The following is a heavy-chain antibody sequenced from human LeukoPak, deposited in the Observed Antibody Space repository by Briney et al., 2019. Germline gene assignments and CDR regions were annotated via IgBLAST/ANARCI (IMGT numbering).Heavy chain of an antibody. Sequence: SVKVSCKASGGTFSSYAISWVRQAPGQGLEWMGGIIPIFGTANYAQKFQGRVTITADESTSTAYMELSSLRSEDTAVYYCATLEYYDFWSGYSYYFDYWGQGTLVTVSS. CDR2: IIPIFGTA. CDR1: GGTFSSYA. CDR3: ATLEYYDFWSGYSYYFDY. J-gene: IGHJ4*02. D-gene: IGHD3-3*01. V-gene: IGHV1-69*13.